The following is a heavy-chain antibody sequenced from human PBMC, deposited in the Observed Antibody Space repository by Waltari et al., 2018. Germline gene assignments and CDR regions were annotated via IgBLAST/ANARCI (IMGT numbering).Heavy chain of an antibody. CDR2: INHSGST. V-gene: IGHV4-34*01. D-gene: IGHD4-4*01. Sequence: QVQLPQWGAGLLKPAETLSLTCGVYGASFSGYYWHWVRQPPGKGLDWIGEINHSGSTNYNPSLKSRVTISVVTSKNQFSLELSSVTAADTAVYYCARGPGDMTTVTRYFGYWGQGTLVTVSS. CDR3: ARGPGDMTTVTRYFGY. CDR1: GASFSGYY. J-gene: IGHJ4*02.